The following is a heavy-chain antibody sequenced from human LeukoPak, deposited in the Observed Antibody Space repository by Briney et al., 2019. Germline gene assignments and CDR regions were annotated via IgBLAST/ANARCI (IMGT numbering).Heavy chain of an antibody. V-gene: IGHV4-34*01. J-gene: IGHJ6*03. CDR2: INHSGST. D-gene: IGHD3-22*01. CDR1: GGSFSGYY. Sequence: LETLSLTCAVYGGSFSGYYWSWIRQPPGKGLEWIGEINHSGSTNYNPSLKSRATISVDTSKNQFSLKLTSVTAADTAVYYCTRAASSGPLFTYHMDVWGKGTTVTVSS. CDR3: TRAASSGPLFTYHMDV.